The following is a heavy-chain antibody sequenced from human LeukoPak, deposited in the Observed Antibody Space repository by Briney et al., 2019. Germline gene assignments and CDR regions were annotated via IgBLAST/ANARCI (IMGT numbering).Heavy chain of an antibody. CDR3: ASRPRADMGPLDY. D-gene: IGHD1-14*01. CDR1: GFTFSSCA. J-gene: IGHJ4*02. CDR2: ITGDGTRT. V-gene: IGHV3-23*01. Sequence: GGSLRLSCAASGFTFSSCAMTRVRQAPGKGLEWVASITGDGTRTYYTDSVKGRFTISRDNSKNTLYLQMNSPRADETAIYYCASRPRADMGPLDYWGQGTLVTVST.